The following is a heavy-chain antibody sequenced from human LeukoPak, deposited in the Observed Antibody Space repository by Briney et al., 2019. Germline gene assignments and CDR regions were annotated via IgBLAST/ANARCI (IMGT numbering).Heavy chain of an antibody. CDR2: IIPIFGTA. D-gene: IGHD3-22*01. CDR3: ARDLKAAYYYDSSGYLRDAFDI. CDR1: GGTFSSYA. Sequence: GASVKVSCKASGGTFSSYAISWVRQAPGQGLEWMGRIIPIFGTANYAQKFQGRVTITTDESTSTAYMELSSLRSEDTAVYYCARDLKAAYYYDSSGYLRDAFDIWGQGTMVTVSS. J-gene: IGHJ3*02. V-gene: IGHV1-69*05.